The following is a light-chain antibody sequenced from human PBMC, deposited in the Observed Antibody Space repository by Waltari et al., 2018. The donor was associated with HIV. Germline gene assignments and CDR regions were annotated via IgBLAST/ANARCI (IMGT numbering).Light chain of an antibody. CDR2: DDS. V-gene: IGLV3-21*02. CDR1: NIGSQS. CDR3: QVWHSNSEHVV. J-gene: IGLJ2*01. Sequence: SYVLTQPPAVSVAPGQTARITCEGNNIGSQSVHWYQQRPGQAPALVVHDDSDRPSGIPERFSGSNSGNTATLTISRVEAGDEADYYCQVWHSNSEHVVFGGGTKLTVL.